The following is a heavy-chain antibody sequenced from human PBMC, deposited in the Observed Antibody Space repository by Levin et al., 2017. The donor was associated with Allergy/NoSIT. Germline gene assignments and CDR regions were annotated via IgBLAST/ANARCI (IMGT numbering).Heavy chain of an antibody. Sequence: ASVKVSCKTSGYRFSDYYLHWVRQAPGQGLEWMGVFNPSTGTTSTAQQFQGRVTMTSDTSTRTVYMELSGLRSEDSGVYYCTRDIGGTSKWVAAFDFWGQGTKVAVS. CDR3: TRDIGGTSKWVAAFDF. D-gene: IGHD6-25*01. CDR2: FNPSTGTT. J-gene: IGHJ3*01. V-gene: IGHV1-46*01. CDR1: GYRFSDYY.